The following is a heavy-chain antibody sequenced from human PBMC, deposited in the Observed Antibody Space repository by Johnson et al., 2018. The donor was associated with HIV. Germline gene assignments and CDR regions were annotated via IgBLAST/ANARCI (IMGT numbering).Heavy chain of an antibody. CDR2: INSDGSST. D-gene: IGHD5-12*01. Sequence: EVQLVESGGGLVQPGGSLRLSCAASRFTFSSYWMHWVRQAPGQGLVWVSRINSDGSSTTYADSVKGRFTVSRDNSQNLLYLQLSSLRAEDTAVYYCARDAPNFFTSGVRDDAFDIWGPGTMVTVSP. V-gene: IGHV3-74*01. CDR1: RFTFSSYW. J-gene: IGHJ3*02. CDR3: ARDAPNFFTSGVRDDAFDI.